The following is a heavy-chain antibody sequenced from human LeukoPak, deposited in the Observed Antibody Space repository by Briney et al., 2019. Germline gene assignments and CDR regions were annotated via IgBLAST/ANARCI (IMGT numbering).Heavy chain of an antibody. Sequence: ASVKVSCKASGYTFTGYYMHWVRQAPGQGLEWMGWINPNNGDTTYAQNFQGRVTMTRDTSISTAYMELSRLRSDDTAMYYCARDQGCLVLRVVFDYWGQGTLLTVSS. CDR1: GYTFTGYY. J-gene: IGHJ4*02. V-gene: IGHV1-2*02. CDR2: INPNNGDT. D-gene: IGHD3-10*01. CDR3: ARDQGCLVLRVVFDY.